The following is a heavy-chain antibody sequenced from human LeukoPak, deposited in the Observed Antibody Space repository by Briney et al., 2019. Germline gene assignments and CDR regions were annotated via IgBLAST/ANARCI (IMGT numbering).Heavy chain of an antibody. CDR3: ARVNVDIVATTEATFDY. J-gene: IGHJ4*02. D-gene: IGHD5-12*01. V-gene: IGHV3-48*03. Sequence: GGSLRLSCAASGFTFSSYEMNWVRQAPGKGLEWVSYISSSGSTIYYADSVKGRFTISRDNAKNSLYLQMNSLRAEDTAVYYCARVNVDIVATTEATFDYWGQGTLVTVSS. CDR1: GFTFSSYE. CDR2: ISSSGSTI.